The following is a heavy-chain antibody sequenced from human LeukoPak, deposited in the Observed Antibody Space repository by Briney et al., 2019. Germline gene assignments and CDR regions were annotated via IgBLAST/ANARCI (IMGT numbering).Heavy chain of an antibody. CDR3: ARAANTAAGTPTLAIDY. Sequence: GGPLRLSCVASGFTFSDYYMSWIRQAPGKGLEWVSYIPSTSSYTSYADSVKGRFTISRDNAKNSLYLQMSSLRAEDTAVYYCARAANTAAGTPTLAIDYWGQGTLVTVSS. D-gene: IGHD6-13*01. V-gene: IGHV3-11*05. J-gene: IGHJ4*02. CDR1: GFTFSDYY. CDR2: IPSTSSYT.